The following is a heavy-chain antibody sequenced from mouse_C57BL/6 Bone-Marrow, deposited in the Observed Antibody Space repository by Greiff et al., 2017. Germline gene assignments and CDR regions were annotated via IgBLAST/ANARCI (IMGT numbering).Heavy chain of an antibody. CDR3: ARGLYDGYYWFAY. V-gene: IGHV1-55*01. CDR2: IYPGSGST. Sequence: QVQLQQPGAELVKPGASVKMSCKASGYTFTSYWITWVKQRPGQGLEWIGDIYPGSGSTNSNEKFKSKATLTVDTSSSTAYMQLSSLTSEDSAVYYCARGLYDGYYWFAYWGQGTLVTVSA. D-gene: IGHD2-3*01. CDR1: GYTFTSYW. J-gene: IGHJ3*01.